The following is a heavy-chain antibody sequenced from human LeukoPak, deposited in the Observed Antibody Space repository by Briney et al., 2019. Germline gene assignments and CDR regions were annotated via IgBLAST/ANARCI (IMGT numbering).Heavy chain of an antibody. CDR1: GFTFSSYA. V-gene: IGHV3-23*01. D-gene: IGHD6-13*01. Sequence: GGSLRLSCAASGFTFSSYAMSWVRQAPGKGLEWVSAISGSGGSTYYADSVKGRFTISRDNSKNTLYLQMNSLRAEDTAVYYCARVNLEASSSFVEYFQHWGQGTLVTVSS. CDR2: ISGSGGST. J-gene: IGHJ1*01. CDR3: ARVNLEASSSFVEYFQH.